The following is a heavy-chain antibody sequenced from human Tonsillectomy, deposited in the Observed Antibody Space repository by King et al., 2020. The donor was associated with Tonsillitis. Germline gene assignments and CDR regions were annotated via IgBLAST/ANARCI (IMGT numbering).Heavy chain of an antibody. V-gene: IGHV1-18*04. CDR2: ISAYNGST. J-gene: IGHJ4*02. D-gene: IGHD3-22*01. Sequence: QLVQSGAEVKKPGASVKVSCKASGYTFTSYGISWVRQAPGQGLEWMGWISAYNGSTNYAQKLQGRVTMTTDTSTSTAYMELRSLRSDDTAVYYCARNNRHYYDSSGYYYLWDYWGQGTLVTVSS. CDR1: GYTFTSYG. CDR3: ARNNRHYYDSSGYYYLWDY.